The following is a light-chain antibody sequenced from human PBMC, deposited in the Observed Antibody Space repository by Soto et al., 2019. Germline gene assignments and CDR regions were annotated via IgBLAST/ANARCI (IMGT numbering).Light chain of an antibody. J-gene: IGKJ1*01. Sequence: DIQMTQSPSTLSASVGDRVTITCRASQSISSWLAWYQQKPGKAPKLLIYKASSLESGVQSRFSGSGSGTEFTLTFSSLQPDDFATYYCQQYNSYPWTFGQGTKVDIK. CDR1: QSISSW. V-gene: IGKV1-5*03. CDR3: QQYNSYPWT. CDR2: KAS.